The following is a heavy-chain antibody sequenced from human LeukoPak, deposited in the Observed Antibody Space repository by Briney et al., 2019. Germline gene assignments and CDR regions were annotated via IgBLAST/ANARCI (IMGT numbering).Heavy chain of an antibody. CDR2: IWYDGSNK. CDR1: GFTFSSYG. J-gene: IGHJ4*02. Sequence: PGRSLRLSCAASGFTFSSYGMHWVRQAPGKGLEWVAVIWYDGSNKYYADSVKGRFTISRDNSKNTLYLQMNSLRAEDTAVYYCARQDSGYGSGSFYFDYWGQGMLVTVSS. CDR3: ARQDSGYGSGSFYFDY. V-gene: IGHV3-33*01. D-gene: IGHD3-10*01.